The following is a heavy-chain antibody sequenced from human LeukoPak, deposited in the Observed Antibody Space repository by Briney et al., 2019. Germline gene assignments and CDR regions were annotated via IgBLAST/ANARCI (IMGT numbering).Heavy chain of an antibody. CDR2: ISSSSSYI. J-gene: IGHJ3*02. CDR3: ARGQAADDAFDI. D-gene: IGHD6-13*01. V-gene: IGHV3-21*01. CDR1: GFTFSSYS. Sequence: GGSLRLSSAASGFTFSSYSMNWVRQAPGKGLEWVSSISSSSSYIYYADSVKGRFTISRDNAKNSLYLQMNSLRAEDTAVYYCARGQAADDAFDIWGQGTMVTVSS.